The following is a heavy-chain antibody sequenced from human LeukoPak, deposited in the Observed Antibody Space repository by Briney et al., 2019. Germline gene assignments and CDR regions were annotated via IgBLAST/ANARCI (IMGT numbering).Heavy chain of an antibody. CDR2: INHSGST. Sequence: SETLSLTCAVYGGSFSGYYWSWIRQPPGKGLEWIGEINHSGSTNYNPSLKSRVTISVDTSKNQFSLKLSSVTAADTAVYYCARGRSYYYYVSGSYYKDYWGQGTLVTVSS. V-gene: IGHV4-34*01. D-gene: IGHD3-10*01. CDR3: ARGRSYYYYVSGSYYKDY. J-gene: IGHJ4*02. CDR1: GGSFSGYY.